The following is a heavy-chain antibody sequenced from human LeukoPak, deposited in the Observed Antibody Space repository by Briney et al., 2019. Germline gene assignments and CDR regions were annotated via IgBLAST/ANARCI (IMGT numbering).Heavy chain of an antibody. V-gene: IGHV1-46*01. J-gene: IGHJ4*02. Sequence: ASVKVSCKASGYTFTSYYMHWVRQAPGQGLEWMGIINPSGGSTSYAQKFQGRVTITRNTSISTAYMELSSLRSEDTAVYYCARVTKDYFDYWGQGTLVTVSS. CDR1: GYTFTSYY. CDR2: INPSGGST. D-gene: IGHD2-8*01. CDR3: ARVTKDYFDY.